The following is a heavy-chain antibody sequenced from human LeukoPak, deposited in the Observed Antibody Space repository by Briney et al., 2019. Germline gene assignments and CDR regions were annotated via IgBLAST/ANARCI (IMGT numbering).Heavy chain of an antibody. D-gene: IGHD3-22*01. J-gene: IGHJ5*02. CDR1: GYTFTGYY. CDR3: ARDLVGSGYFSYNWFDP. Sequence: ASVKVSCKATGYTFTGYYMHWVRQAPGQGLEWMGWINPNSGGTNYAQKFQGRVTMTRDTSISTAYMELSRLRSDDTAVYYCARDLVGSGYFSYNWFDPWGQGTLVTVSS. CDR2: INPNSGGT. V-gene: IGHV1-2*02.